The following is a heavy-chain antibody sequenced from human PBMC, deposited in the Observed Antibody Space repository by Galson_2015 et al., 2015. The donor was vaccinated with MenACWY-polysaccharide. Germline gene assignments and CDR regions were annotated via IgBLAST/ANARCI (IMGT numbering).Heavy chain of an antibody. CDR3: ARDRVEVAPPDAHPLFGL. Sequence: SLRLSCAASGFTFSRHWMHWVRQVPGKGLVWVSRINSGGSRTDHADSVKGRFTISRDNAKNMLHLEMNSLRVENTAVYYCARDRVEVAPPDAHPLFGLWGPGTLVVAAS. D-gene: IGHD2-15*01. J-gene: IGHJ4*02. CDR2: INSGGSRT. CDR1: GFTFSRHW. V-gene: IGHV3-74*01.